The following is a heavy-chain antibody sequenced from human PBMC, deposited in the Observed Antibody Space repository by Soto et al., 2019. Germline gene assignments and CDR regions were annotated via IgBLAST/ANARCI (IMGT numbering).Heavy chain of an antibody. CDR3: VHRHYDLGKYGLDV. V-gene: IGHV2-5*02. D-gene: IGHD3-3*01. Sequence: QITLKESGPTLVKPTQTLTLTCTFSGFSLSTVGVGVGWIRQPPGKALEWLALFYWDDNRRYSPSLQSRLTLTKDASKNQVVLTMTNMDPVDTATYYCVHRHYDLGKYGLDVWGQGITVTVS. J-gene: IGHJ6*02. CDR1: GFSLSTVGVG. CDR2: FYWDDNR.